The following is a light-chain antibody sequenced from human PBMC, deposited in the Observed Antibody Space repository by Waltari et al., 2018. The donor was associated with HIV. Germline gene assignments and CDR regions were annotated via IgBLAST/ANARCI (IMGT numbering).Light chain of an antibody. CDR2: HSS. J-gene: IGKJ4*01. CDR3: QQYHHWPAFT. CDR1: QNVDDK. V-gene: IGKV3D-15*01. Sequence: DILLTQSPATISVSPGGRVTVSCRASQNVDDKLAWYQQKPGQSPRLLIYHSSVRAAGVPTRFGGAGSATNFTLTITSLQSEDFALYFCQQYHHWPAFTFGGGSRVELK.